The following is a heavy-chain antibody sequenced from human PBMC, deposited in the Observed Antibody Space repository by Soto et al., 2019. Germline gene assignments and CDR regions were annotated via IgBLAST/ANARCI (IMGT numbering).Heavy chain of an antibody. CDR1: GYSFATFW. CDR3: ARNGRPPYGMDV. V-gene: IGHV5-51*01. D-gene: IGHD1-1*01. J-gene: IGHJ6*02. Sequence: ESLKISWRGSGYSFATFWLGWVRQMPGKGLEWMGIIYPGDSDTRYSPSFQGQVTMSADKAISTAYLQWNSLKASDTAMYFCARNGRPPYGMDVSGQGTTVNVSS. CDR2: IYPGDSDT.